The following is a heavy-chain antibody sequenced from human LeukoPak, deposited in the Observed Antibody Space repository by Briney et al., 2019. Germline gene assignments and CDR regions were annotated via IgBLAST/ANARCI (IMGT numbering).Heavy chain of an antibody. D-gene: IGHD3-16*01. CDR2: IDSDGSST. V-gene: IGHV3-74*01. J-gene: IGHJ4*02. CDR3: ARSSGGPYDY. Sequence: GGSLRLSCAASGFTFSNYWMHWVRQAPGKGLVWVSRIDSDGSSTIYADSVEGRFTISRDNAKNTLYLQMNSLRADDTAVYYCARSSGGPYDYWGQGTLVTVSS. CDR1: GFTFSNYW.